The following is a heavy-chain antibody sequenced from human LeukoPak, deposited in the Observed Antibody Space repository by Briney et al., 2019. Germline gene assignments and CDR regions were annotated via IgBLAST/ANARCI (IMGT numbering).Heavy chain of an antibody. J-gene: IGHJ6*03. CDR1: GGSISSYY. Sequence: SETLPLTCTVSGGSISSYYWTWIRQPPGKGLEWIGYIYYSGSTNYNPSLKSRVTISVDTSKNQFSLRLNSVTAADTAVYYCAQGTSYYYYYMDVWGKGTTVTVSS. V-gene: IGHV4-59*01. CDR3: AQGTSYYYYYMDV. D-gene: IGHD3/OR15-3a*01. CDR2: IYYSGST.